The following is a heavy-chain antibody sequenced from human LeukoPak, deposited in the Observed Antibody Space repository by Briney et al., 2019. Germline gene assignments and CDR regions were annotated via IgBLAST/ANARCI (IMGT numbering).Heavy chain of an antibody. J-gene: IGHJ4*02. CDR3: ASSRLGGLWFGELHILNFDY. V-gene: IGHV1-18*01. D-gene: IGHD3-10*01. CDR2: ISAYNGNT. CDR1: GYTFTSYG. Sequence: ASVKVSCKASGYTFTSYGISWVRQAPGQGLEWMGWISAYNGNTNYAQKLQGRVTMTTDTSTSTAYMELRSLRSDDTAVYYCASSRLGGLWFGELHILNFDYWGQGTLVTVSS.